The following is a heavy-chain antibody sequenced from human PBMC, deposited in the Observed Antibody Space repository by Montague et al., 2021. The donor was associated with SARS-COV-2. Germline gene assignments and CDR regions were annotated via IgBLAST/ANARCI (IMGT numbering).Heavy chain of an antibody. Sequence: SLRLSCAASGFSFSTYAMSWVRQAPGKGLEWVSAISGSGGSTYYADSVKGRFTISRDNSKNRLNLQMNSLRAEDTAVYYCAEASHPGGIVVVPTAMGSDGMDVWGQGTTVTVSS. V-gene: IGHV3-23*01. CDR3: AEASHPGGIVVVPTAMGSDGMDV. CDR2: ISGSGGST. CDR1: GFSFSTYA. D-gene: IGHD2-2*01. J-gene: IGHJ6*02.